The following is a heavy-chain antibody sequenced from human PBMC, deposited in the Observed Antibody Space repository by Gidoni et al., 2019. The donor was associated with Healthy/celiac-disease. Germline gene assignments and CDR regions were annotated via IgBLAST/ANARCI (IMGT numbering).Heavy chain of an antibody. CDR2: IIPIFGTA. Sequence: QVQLVQSGAEVQKPGSSVKVSCKASGGTFSSSAIRWVRQAPGQGLEWMGGIIPIFGTANYAQKFQGRVTITADKSTSTAYMELSSLRSEDTAVYYCARGVVPAAILNWYFDLWGRGTLVTVSS. CDR3: ARGVVPAAILNWYFDL. J-gene: IGHJ2*01. D-gene: IGHD2-2*02. V-gene: IGHV1-69*06. CDR1: GGTFSSSA.